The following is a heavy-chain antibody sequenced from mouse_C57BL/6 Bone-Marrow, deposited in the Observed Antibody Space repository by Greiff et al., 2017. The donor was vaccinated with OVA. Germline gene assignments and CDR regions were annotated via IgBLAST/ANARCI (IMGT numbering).Heavy chain of an antibody. V-gene: IGHV1-39*01. CDR1: GYSFTDYN. J-gene: IGHJ4*01. Sequence: LVESGPELVKPGASVKISCKASGYSFTDYNMNWVKQSNGKSLEWIGVINPNYGTTSYNQKFKGKATLTVDQSSSTAYMQLNSLTSEDSAVYYCARNYGSSYDYAMDYWGQGTSVTVSS. CDR3: ARNYGSSYDYAMDY. CDR2: INPNYGTT. D-gene: IGHD1-1*01.